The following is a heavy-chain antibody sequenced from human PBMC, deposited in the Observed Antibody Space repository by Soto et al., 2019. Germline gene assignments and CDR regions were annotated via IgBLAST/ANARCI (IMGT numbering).Heavy chain of an antibody. D-gene: IGHD6-19*01. Sequence: QVQLVQSGAEVKKPGSSVKVSCKASGGTFSSYAISWVRQAPGQGLEWMGGIIPIFGTANYAQKFQGRVKLTADESTSPPYMELSRLRSEDTAVYYCARDLTAAGWYGSHYGMDVWGQGTTVTVSS. V-gene: IGHV1-69*12. CDR3: ARDLTAAGWYGSHYGMDV. CDR1: GGTFSSYA. CDR2: IIPIFGTA. J-gene: IGHJ6*02.